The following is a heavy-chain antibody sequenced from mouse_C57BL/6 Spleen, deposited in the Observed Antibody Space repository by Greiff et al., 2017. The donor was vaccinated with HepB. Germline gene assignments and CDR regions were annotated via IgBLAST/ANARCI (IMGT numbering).Heavy chain of an antibody. D-gene: IGHD1-1*02. J-gene: IGHJ2*01. V-gene: IGHV1-80*01. CDR3: ARRVGPNYFDY. Sequence: QVQLKESGAELVKPGASVKISCKASGYAFSSYWMNWVKQRPGKGLEWIGQIYPGDGDTNYNGKFKGKATLTADKSSSTAYMQLSSLTSEDSAVYFCARRVGPNYFDYWGQGTTLTVSS. CDR2: IYPGDGDT. CDR1: GYAFSSYW.